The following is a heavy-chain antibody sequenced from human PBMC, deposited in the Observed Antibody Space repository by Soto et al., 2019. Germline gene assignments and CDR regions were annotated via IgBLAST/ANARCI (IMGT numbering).Heavy chain of an antibody. CDR3: ARIRQDYAVA. V-gene: IGHV1-8*01. J-gene: IGHJ5*02. Sequence: QVQLVQSGAEVKKPGASVKVSCKASGYTFTSYDINWVRLATGQGLEWMGWMNPNSGNTAYAQKFQGRVTITRNTYISTYCMELSSIGSENTAVYYGARIRQDYAVAWGQGTLVTVSS. D-gene: IGHD3-16*01. CDR1: GYTFTSYD. CDR2: MNPNSGNT.